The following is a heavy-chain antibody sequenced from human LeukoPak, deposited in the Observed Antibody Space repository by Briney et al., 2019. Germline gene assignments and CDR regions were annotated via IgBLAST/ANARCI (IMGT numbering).Heavy chain of an antibody. V-gene: IGHV1-2*02. D-gene: IGHD2-15*01. CDR3: ARVGAAKRSFDY. CDR2: INPSSGGT. Sequence: WASVKVSCKASGYTFTGYYMHWVRQAPGQGLEWMGWINPSSGGTNYAQKFQGRVTMTRDTSISTAYMELSRLRSDDTAVYYCARVGAAKRSFDYWGQGTLVTVSS. CDR1: GYTFTGYY. J-gene: IGHJ4*02.